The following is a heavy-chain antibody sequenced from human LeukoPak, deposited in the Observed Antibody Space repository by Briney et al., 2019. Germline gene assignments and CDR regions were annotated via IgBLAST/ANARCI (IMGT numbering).Heavy chain of an antibody. CDR1: GFRFSGYG. V-gene: IGHV3-30*02. CDR3: AKDYNNGFDY. Sequence: GGSLRLPCAASGFRFSGYGMHWVRQAPGKGLEWVTFIRYDGSTKSYADSVKGRFTIARDNSKNTLYLQMNSLRAEDTAVYFCAKDYNNGFDYWGQGALVTVSS. D-gene: IGHD1-14*01. CDR2: IRYDGSTK. J-gene: IGHJ4*02.